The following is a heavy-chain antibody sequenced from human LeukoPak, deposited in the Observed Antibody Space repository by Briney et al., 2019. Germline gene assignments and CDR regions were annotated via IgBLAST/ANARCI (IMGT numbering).Heavy chain of an antibody. CDR3: ARGPGYSSGWYGWYFDH. J-gene: IGHJ4*02. D-gene: IGHD6-19*01. CDR1: GGSISSYY. Sequence: SETLSLTCTVSGGSISSYYWSWIRQPPGKGLEWIAYIYYSGSTNYNPSLNSRVTISVDTSKNQFSLKLTSVTAADTAVYYCARGPGYSSGWYGWYFDHWGRGTLVTVSS. CDR2: IYYSGST. V-gene: IGHV4-59*01.